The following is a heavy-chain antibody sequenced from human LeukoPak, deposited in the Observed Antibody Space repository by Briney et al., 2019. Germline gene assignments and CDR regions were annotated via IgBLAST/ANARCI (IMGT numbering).Heavy chain of an antibody. Sequence: GGSLRLSCAASGFTFSSYAMSWVRQAPGKGLEWVSAISGSGGSTYYADSVKGRFTISRDNSKNTLYLQVNSLRAEDTAVYYCAKDLWGYCSSTSCRLHAFDIWGQGTMVTVSS. V-gene: IGHV3-23*01. CDR3: AKDLWGYCSSTSCRLHAFDI. CDR2: ISGSGGST. J-gene: IGHJ3*02. D-gene: IGHD2-2*01. CDR1: GFTFSSYA.